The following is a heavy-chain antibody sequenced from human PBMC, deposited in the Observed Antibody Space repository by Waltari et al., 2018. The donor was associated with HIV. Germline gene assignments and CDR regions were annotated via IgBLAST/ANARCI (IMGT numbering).Heavy chain of an antibody. J-gene: IGHJ4*02. CDR1: GFTFSKYW. CDR3: ARAYSGTYRIGDY. Sequence: EVQLVETGGALVQPGGSLRVSCVASGFTFSKYWMTWVSRAAGKGLEWVANIKQDGNEKNYLDSVKGRFTISRDNAKNSLYLQMNNLRDEDSATYYCARAYSGTYRIGDYWGQGTLVTVSS. D-gene: IGHD1-26*01. CDR2: IKQDGNEK. V-gene: IGHV3-7*01.